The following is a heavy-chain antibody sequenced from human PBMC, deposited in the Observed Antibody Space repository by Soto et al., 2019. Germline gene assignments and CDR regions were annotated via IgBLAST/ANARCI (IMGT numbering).Heavy chain of an antibody. CDR2: IYYSGST. CDR1: GGSISSSSYY. V-gene: IGHV4-39*01. D-gene: IGHD3-10*01. J-gene: IGHJ6*02. Sequence: QLQLQESGPGLVKPSETLSLTCTVSGGSISSSSYYWGWIRQPPGKGLEWIGSIYYSGSTSYNPSLNGRVTISVDTSKNQFSLKLSSVTAADTAVYYCARRITMVRGVDAYYGMDVWGQGTTVTVSS. CDR3: ARRITMVRGVDAYYGMDV.